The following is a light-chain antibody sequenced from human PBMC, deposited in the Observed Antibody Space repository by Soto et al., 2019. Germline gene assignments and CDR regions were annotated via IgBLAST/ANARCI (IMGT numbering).Light chain of an antibody. V-gene: IGKV3-20*01. CDR3: QQYGSSRT. Sequence: EIVLTQSPGTLSLSPGERATLSCRVSQSVSSNYLAWYQQKPGQAPRLLIYGASSRATGIPDRFSGSGSGTDFTLTISRLEPEDFSVYYCQQYGSSRTFGQGTRLEIK. J-gene: IGKJ5*01. CDR1: QSVSSNY. CDR2: GAS.